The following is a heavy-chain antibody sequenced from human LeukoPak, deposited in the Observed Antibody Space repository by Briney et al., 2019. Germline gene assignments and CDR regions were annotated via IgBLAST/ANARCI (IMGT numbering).Heavy chain of an antibody. CDR1: GFTFSDYY. CDR2: ISSSGSTI. Sequence: GGSLRLSCAASGFTFSDYYMSWIRQAPGKGLEWVSYISSSGSTIYYADSVKGRFTISRNNAKNSPYLQMNSLRAEDTAVYYCARGNLEYSHAFDIWGQGTMVTVSS. J-gene: IGHJ3*02. D-gene: IGHD2/OR15-2a*01. V-gene: IGHV3-11*04. CDR3: ARGNLEYSHAFDI.